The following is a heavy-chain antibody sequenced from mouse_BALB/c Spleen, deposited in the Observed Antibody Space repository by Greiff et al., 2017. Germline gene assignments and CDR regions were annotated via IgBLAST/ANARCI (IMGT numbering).Heavy chain of an antibody. V-gene: IGHV2-9*02. CDR3: AGYGNYDAMDY. Sequence: QVQLKESGPGLVAPSQSLSITCTVSGFSLTSYGVHWVRQPPGKGLEWLGVIWAGGSTNYNSALMSRLSISKDNSKSQVFLKMNSLQTDDTAMYYCAGYGNYDAMDYWGQGTSVTVSS. J-gene: IGHJ4*01. CDR2: IWAGGST. CDR1: GFSLTSYG. D-gene: IGHD2-1*01.